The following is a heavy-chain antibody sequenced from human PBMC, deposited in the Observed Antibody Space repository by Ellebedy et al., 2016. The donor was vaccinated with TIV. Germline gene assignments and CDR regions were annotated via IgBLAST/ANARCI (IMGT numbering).Heavy chain of an antibody. D-gene: IGHD5-18*01. Sequence: MPSETLSLTCGVYGGSFSGSSWSWIRQPPGKGLEWIGEINHSGSTNYNPSLKSRVTISVDTSKNQFSLNLNSVTAADTAVYYCALGRHGYSFRNWFDPWGQGTLVTVSS. CDR3: ALGRHGYSFRNWFDP. J-gene: IGHJ5*02. V-gene: IGHV4-34*01. CDR1: GGSFSGSS. CDR2: INHSGST.